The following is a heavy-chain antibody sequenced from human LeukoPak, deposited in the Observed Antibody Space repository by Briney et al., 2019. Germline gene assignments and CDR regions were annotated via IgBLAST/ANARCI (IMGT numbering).Heavy chain of an antibody. CDR3: AKVQSYYYDSSGYYSFDY. J-gene: IGHJ4*02. CDR2: ISGSGGST. CDR1: GFTFSSYA. Sequence: GGSLRLSCAASGFTFSSYAMSWVRQAPGKGLEWVSAISGSGGSTYYADSVKGRFTISRDNSKNTLYLQMNSLRAEDTAVYYCAKVQSYYYDSSGYYSFDYWAREPWSPSPQ. D-gene: IGHD3-22*01. V-gene: IGHV3-23*01.